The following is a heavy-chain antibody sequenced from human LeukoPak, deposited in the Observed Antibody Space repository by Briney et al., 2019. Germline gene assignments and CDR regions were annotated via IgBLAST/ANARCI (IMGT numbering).Heavy chain of an antibody. V-gene: IGHV4-39*07. CDR3: ARALGGASFGYSGYYDY. Sequence: SETLSLTCTVSGDSISSSSYYWGWIRQPPGKGLECIGTIYSSGSTYYNPSLKSRVTISVDTSKNLFSLRLTSVTAADTAVYYCARALGGASFGYSGYYDYWGQGTLVTVSS. D-gene: IGHD5-12*01. J-gene: IGHJ4*02. CDR1: GDSISSSSYY. CDR2: IYSSGST.